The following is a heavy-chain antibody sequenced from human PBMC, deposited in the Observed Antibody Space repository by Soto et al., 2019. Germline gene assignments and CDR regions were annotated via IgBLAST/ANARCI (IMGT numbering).Heavy chain of an antibody. J-gene: IGHJ4*02. CDR2: ISGSGGST. Sequence: SLRLSCAASGFTFSSYAMSWVRQAPGKGLEWVSAISGSGGSTYYADSVKGRFTISRDNSKNTLYLQMNSLRAEDTAVYYCAKDQDSGSYRPLDYWGQGTLVTVSS. D-gene: IGHD1-26*01. CDR1: GFTFSSYA. V-gene: IGHV3-23*01. CDR3: AKDQDSGSYRPLDY.